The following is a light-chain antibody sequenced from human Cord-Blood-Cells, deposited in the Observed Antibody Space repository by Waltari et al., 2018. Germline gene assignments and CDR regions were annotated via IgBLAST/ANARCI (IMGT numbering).Light chain of an antibody. V-gene: IGKV1-39*01. CDR3: QQSYSTXPYT. CDR1: QSISSY. CDR2: AAS. Sequence: DIQMTQSPSSLSPSVGDRVTITCRASQSISSYLNWYQQKPGKAPKLLIYAASSLQSGVPSRFSGSGSGTDFTLTISSLQPEDFATYYCQQSYSTXPYTFGQGTKLEIK. J-gene: IGKJ2*01.